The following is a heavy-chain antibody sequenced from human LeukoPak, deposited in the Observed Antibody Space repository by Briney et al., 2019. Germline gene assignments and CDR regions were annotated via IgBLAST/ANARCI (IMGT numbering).Heavy chain of an antibody. CDR3: ARDSYSSGWYVVPYFDY. V-gene: IGHV4-59*01. D-gene: IGHD6-19*01. CDR2: IYYSGST. CDR1: GGSISSYY. J-gene: IGHJ4*02. Sequence: PSETLSLTCTVSGGSISSYYWSWIRQPPGKELEWIGYIYYSGSTNYNPSLKSRVTISVDTFKNQFSLKLSSVTAADTAVYYCARDSYSSGWYVVPYFDYWGQGTLVTVSS.